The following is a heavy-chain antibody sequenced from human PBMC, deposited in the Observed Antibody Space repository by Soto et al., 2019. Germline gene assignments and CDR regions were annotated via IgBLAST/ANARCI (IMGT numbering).Heavy chain of an antibody. CDR3: ARDSNGYSIFDF. D-gene: IGHD3-22*01. J-gene: IGHJ4*02. CDR1: GGSIGSGDYY. Sequence: SETLSITCTVSGGSIGSGDYYWSWIRQPPGKGLEWIGYIHYSGSAYYNPSLRSRLTISVDTSQNQFSLKLSSVTAADTAVYYCARDSNGYSIFDFWGQGTLVSVSS. CDR2: IHYSGSA. V-gene: IGHV4-30-4*01.